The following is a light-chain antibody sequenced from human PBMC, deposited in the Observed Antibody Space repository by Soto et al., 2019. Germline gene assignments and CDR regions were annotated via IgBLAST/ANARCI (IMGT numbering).Light chain of an antibody. CDR3: QSCDSGLSAL. V-gene: IGLV1-40*01. CDR1: SSNIGAGYD. J-gene: IGLJ3*02. CDR2: GNS. Sequence: QSVLTQPPSVSGAPGQRVTISCTGSSSNIGAGYDVHWYQQLPGTAPKLLIYGNSNRPSGVPDRFSGSKSGTAASLAITGLQAEDEAGYYCQSCDSGLSALFGGGTKLTVL.